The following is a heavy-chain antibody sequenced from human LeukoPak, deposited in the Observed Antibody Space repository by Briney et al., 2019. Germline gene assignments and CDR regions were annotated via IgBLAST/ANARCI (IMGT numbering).Heavy chain of an antibody. Sequence: GGSLRLSCAASGFTVSSNYTSWVRQAPGKGLEWVSVIYSGGSTYYADSVKGRFTISRHNSKNTLYLQMNSLRAEDTAVYYCAREGTMVRGDYGMDVWGQGTTVTVSS. J-gene: IGHJ6*02. CDR2: IYSGGST. D-gene: IGHD3-10*01. CDR1: GFTVSSNY. CDR3: AREGTMVRGDYGMDV. V-gene: IGHV3-53*04.